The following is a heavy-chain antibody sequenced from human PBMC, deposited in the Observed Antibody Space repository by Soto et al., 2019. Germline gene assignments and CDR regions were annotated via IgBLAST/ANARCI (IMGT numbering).Heavy chain of an antibody. CDR2: IYYSGST. Sequence: SETLSLTCTVSGGSISSYYWIWIRQPPGKGLEWIGYIYYSGSTNYNPSLKSRVTISVDTSKNQFSLKLSSVTAADTAVYYCASSYSSGWQRGGNWFDPWGQGTLVTVSS. D-gene: IGHD6-19*01. V-gene: IGHV4-59*01. CDR1: GGSISSYY. CDR3: ASSYSSGWQRGGNWFDP. J-gene: IGHJ5*02.